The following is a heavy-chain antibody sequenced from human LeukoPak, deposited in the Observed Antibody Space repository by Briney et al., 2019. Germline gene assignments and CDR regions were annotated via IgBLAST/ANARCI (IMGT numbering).Heavy chain of an antibody. J-gene: IGHJ6*02. Sequence: SETLSLTCTVSGGCISSYYWSWIRQPPGKGLEWIGYIYYSGSTNYNPSLKSRVTISVDTSKNQFSLKLSSVTAADTAVYYCARDGKGMDVWGQGTTVTVSS. CDR2: IYYSGST. CDR1: GGCISSYY. D-gene: IGHD1-1*01. V-gene: IGHV4-59*01. CDR3: ARDGKGMDV.